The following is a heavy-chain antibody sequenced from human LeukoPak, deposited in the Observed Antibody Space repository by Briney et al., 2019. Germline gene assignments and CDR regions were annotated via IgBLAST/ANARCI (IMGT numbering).Heavy chain of an antibody. V-gene: IGHV4-38-2*01. J-gene: IGHJ4*02. D-gene: IGHD3-16*02. CDR3: ARVTFVDDMLYQYFDY. CDR2: IFHSGNS. Sequence: PSQTLSLTCAVSSYSISSGSYWGWIRQSPGKGLEWVGSIFHSGNSYYNPSLTSRLTMSVDTSKNQFSLKLTSVSAADTALYYCARVTFVDDMLYQYFDYWGQGILVSVSS. CDR1: SYSISSGSY.